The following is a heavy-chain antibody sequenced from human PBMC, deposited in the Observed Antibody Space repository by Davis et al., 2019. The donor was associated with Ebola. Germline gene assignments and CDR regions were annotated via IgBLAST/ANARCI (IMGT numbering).Heavy chain of an antibody. D-gene: IGHD2-21*01. CDR1: GYSFTTYW. CDR3: ATYYSQAKWFDP. Sequence: PGGSLRLSCKGSGYSFTTYWISWVRQMPGKGLEWMGWIDPSDSYTNYSPSFQGHVTISADKSISTAYLQWSSLKASDTAMYYCATYYSQAKWFDPWGQGTLVTVSS. J-gene: IGHJ5*02. V-gene: IGHV5-10-1*01. CDR2: IDPSDSYT.